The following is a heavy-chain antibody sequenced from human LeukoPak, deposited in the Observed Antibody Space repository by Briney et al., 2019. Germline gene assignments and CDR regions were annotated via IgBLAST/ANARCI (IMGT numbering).Heavy chain of an antibody. V-gene: IGHV3-49*04. CDR1: GFTFGDYA. D-gene: IGHD3-3*01. CDR3: TRGAYDFWSGWSPFDY. Sequence: PGGSLRLSCTASGFTFGDYAMSWVRQAPGKGLEWVGFIRSKACGGTTEYAASVKGRFTISRDDSKSIAYLQMNSLKTEDTAVYYCTRGAYDFWSGWSPFDYWGQGTLVTVSS. CDR2: IRSKACGGTT. J-gene: IGHJ4*02.